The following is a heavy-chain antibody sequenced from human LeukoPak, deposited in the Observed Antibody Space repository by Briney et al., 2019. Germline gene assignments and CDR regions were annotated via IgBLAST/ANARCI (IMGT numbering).Heavy chain of an antibody. J-gene: IGHJ4*02. CDR3: AKDDDYDTSGYRD. V-gene: IGHV3-30*18. Sequence: GGSLRLSCAASGFTFSSYGMHWVRQAPGRGLEQGAVILYHVGKKYYTHSVKGRVTISRDNSKNTLSLKMNSLRAEDTAMYYCAKDDDYDTSGYRDWGQGTLVTVSS. CDR2: ILYHVGKK. CDR1: GFTFSSYG. D-gene: IGHD3-22*01.